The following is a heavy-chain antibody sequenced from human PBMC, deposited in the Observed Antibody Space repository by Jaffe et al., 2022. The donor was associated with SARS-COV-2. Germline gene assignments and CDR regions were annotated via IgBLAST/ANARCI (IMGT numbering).Heavy chain of an antibody. D-gene: IGHD3-3*01. CDR2: ISVGSGDT. CDR1: GYNFDNND. V-gene: IGHV1-3*01. Sequence: QARLAQSEAEVKKPGASVKVSCEASGYNFDNNDMHWLRQAPGQSLEWMGWISVGSGDTRYSQKFQGRVTITRDTPAATVSIELNNLMSDDTSVYFCARERFCSALSCHRGYFDLWGRGTPVIVSS. CDR3: ARERFCSALSCHRGYFDL. J-gene: IGHJ2*01.